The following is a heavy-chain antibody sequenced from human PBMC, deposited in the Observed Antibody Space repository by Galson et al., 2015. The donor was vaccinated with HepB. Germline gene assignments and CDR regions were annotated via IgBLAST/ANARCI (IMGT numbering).Heavy chain of an antibody. D-gene: IGHD6-19*01. V-gene: IGHV6-1*01. J-gene: IGHJ4*02. CDR2: TYYRSKWYT. Sequence: CAISGDSVSSNSAAWNWIRQSPSRGLEWLGRTYYRSKWYTDYAVSVKSRITFNPDTSKNQFSLQLNSVTPEDTAVYYCAREGIAMTGALYWGQGTLVTASS. CDR3: AREGIAMTGALY. CDR1: GDSVSSNSAA.